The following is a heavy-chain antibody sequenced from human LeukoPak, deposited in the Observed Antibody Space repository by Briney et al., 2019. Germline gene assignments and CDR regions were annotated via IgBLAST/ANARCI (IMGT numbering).Heavy chain of an antibody. D-gene: IGHD3-16*01. Sequence: GGSLRLSCATSGFTFSPYSINWVRQAPGKGLEWISYINAHRTTYYADSVEGRFTISRDNAKNSAYLQLNSLRAEDTAVYYCVRERWGDAFDMWGQGTMVTVSS. V-gene: IGHV3-48*01. CDR1: GFTFSPYS. J-gene: IGHJ3*02. CDR2: INAHRTT. CDR3: VRERWGDAFDM.